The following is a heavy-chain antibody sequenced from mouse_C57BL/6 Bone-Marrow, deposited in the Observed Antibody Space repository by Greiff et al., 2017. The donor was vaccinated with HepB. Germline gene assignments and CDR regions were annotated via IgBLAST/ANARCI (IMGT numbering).Heavy chain of an antibody. CDR3: TLIYYDYPYYAMDY. J-gene: IGHJ4*01. Sequence: EVKLQESGAELVRPGASVKLSCTASGFNIKDAYMHWVKQRPEQGLEWIGWIDPENGDTEYASKFQGKAPIQADTSSNTAYLQLSSLTSEDTAVYYCTLIYYDYPYYAMDYWGQGTSVTVSS. V-gene: IGHV14-4*01. CDR2: IDPENGDT. D-gene: IGHD2-4*01. CDR1: GFNIKDAY.